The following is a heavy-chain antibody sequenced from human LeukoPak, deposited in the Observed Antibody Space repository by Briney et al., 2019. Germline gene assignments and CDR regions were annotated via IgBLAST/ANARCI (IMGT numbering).Heavy chain of an antibody. D-gene: IGHD5-12*01. CDR1: GFTFSSYT. J-gene: IGHJ6*03. V-gene: IGHV3-21*01. CDR2: ISSSSSYI. CDR3: ARDLAVATIYYYVDV. Sequence: GGSLRLSCAASGFTFSSYTMNWVRQAPGKGLEWVSSISSSSSYIYYADSVKGRFTISRDNAKNSLYLQMNSLRAEDTAVYYCARDLAVATIYYYVDVWGKGTTVTVSS.